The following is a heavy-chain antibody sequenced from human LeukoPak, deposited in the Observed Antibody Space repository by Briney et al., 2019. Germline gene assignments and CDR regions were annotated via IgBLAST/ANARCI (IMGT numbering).Heavy chain of an antibody. CDR2: INHSGST. J-gene: IGHJ4*02. D-gene: IGHD5-24*01. Sequence: GSLRLSCAASGFTFSSYEMNWVRQPPGKGLEWIGEINHSGSTNYNPSLKSRVTISVDTSKNQFSLKLSSVTAADTAVYYCARRGRWLQPYFDYWGQGTLVTVSS. CDR3: ARRGRWLQPYFDY. CDR1: GFTFSSYE. V-gene: IGHV4-34*01.